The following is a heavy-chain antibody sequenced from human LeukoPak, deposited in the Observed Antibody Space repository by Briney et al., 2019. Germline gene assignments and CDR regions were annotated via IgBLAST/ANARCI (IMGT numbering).Heavy chain of an antibody. CDR3: AQNWNDDWFDP. Sequence: SETLSLTCAVSGYSISSGYYWGWIRQPPGKGLEWIGEINHSGSTNYNPSLKSRVTISVDTSKNQFSLKLSSVTAADTAVYYCAQNWNDDWFDPWGQGTLVTASS. V-gene: IGHV4-38-2*01. CDR1: GYSISSGYY. D-gene: IGHD1-1*01. CDR2: INHSGST. J-gene: IGHJ5*02.